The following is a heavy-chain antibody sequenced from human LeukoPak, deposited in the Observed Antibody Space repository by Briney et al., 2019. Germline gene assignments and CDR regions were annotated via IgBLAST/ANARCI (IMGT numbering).Heavy chain of an antibody. CDR3: ARDIPSPDY. V-gene: IGHV3-48*04. Sequence: GSLRLSCAASGFTFSSYSMNWVRQAPGKGLEWVSYISSSSSTIYYADSVKGRFTISRDNAKNSLYLQMNSLRAEDTAVYYCARDIPSPDYWGQGTLVTVSS. CDR2: ISSSSSTI. J-gene: IGHJ4*02. CDR1: GFTFSSYS.